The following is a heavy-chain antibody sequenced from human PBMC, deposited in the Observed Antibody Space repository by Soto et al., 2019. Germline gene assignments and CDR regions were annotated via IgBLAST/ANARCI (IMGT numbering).Heavy chain of an antibody. CDR3: ARPSGSYLLDYGMDV. D-gene: IGHD1-26*01. Sequence: TXGCLRLACAASGFTFSSYAMHWVRQAPGKGLEWVAVISYDGSNKYYADSVKGRFTISRDNSKNTLYLQMNSLRAEDTAVYYCARPSGSYLLDYGMDVWGQGTTVT. CDR1: GFTFSSYA. J-gene: IGHJ6*02. CDR2: ISYDGSNK. V-gene: IGHV3-30-3*01.